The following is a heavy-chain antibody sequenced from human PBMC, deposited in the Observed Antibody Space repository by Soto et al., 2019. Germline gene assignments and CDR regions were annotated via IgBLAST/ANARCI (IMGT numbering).Heavy chain of an antibody. J-gene: IGHJ4*02. V-gene: IGHV3-15*07. CDR3: ATQRPPFDN. CDR1: GFTFSDAW. CDR2: ITSKTDGGTI. Sequence: EVQLVESGGDLVKPGGSLRLSCAASGFTFSDAWMNWVRQAPGKGLEWVGRITSKTDGGTIEYAAPVKGRFTISRDDSENTLYLQMNSLKTEDTAMYYCATQRPPFDNWGQGTLVTVSS.